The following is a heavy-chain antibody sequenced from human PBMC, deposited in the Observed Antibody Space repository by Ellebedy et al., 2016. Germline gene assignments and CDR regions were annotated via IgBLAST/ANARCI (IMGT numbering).Heavy chain of an antibody. D-gene: IGHD4-23*01. V-gene: IGHV4-59*01. J-gene: IGHJ4*02. Sequence: SETLSLTCTVSGGSISTYQWTWIRQPPGKGLEWIGYIYYSGSTNYNPSLKSRVTISVDTSKNQFSLKLSSVTAADTAVYYCARDDYGGPFDYWGQGTLVTVSS. CDR3: ARDDYGGPFDY. CDR2: IYYSGST. CDR1: GGSISTYQ.